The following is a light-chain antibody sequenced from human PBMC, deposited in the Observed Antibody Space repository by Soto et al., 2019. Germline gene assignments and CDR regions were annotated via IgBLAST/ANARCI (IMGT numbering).Light chain of an antibody. J-gene: IGKJ3*01. V-gene: IGKV3-20*01. CDR1: QSVSSSY. CDR2: GVS. CDR3: QQYGSSRFT. Sequence: EIVLTQSPGTLSLSPGERATLSCRASQSVSSSYLAWYQQKPGQAPRLLIYGVSSRATGLPDRFSGSGSGTDFTLTISRLEPEDFAVYYCQQYGSSRFTFGPGTKVDIK.